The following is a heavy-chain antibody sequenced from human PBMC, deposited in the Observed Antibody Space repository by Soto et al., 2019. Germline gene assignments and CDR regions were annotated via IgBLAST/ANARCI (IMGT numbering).Heavy chain of an antibody. Sequence: PSETLSLTCAVSGGSISSGGYSWSWIRQPPGKSLEWIGYIYNSGSTYYNPSLKSRVTISVDRSKNQFSLKLSSVTAADTAVYYCASGVRTMVRGVIMLNFDYWGQGTLVTVSS. D-gene: IGHD3-10*01. J-gene: IGHJ4*02. CDR1: GGSISSGGYS. CDR2: IYNSGST. V-gene: IGHV4-30-2*01. CDR3: ASGVRTMVRGVIMLNFDY.